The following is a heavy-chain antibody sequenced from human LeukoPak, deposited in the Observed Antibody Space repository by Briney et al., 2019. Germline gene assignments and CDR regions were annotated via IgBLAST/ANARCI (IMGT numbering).Heavy chain of an antibody. CDR3: ARDAQWLVPEGYYYYMDV. J-gene: IGHJ6*03. V-gene: IGHV3-21*01. CDR1: GLTFSRYN. Sequence: GGSLRLSCAGSGLTFSRYNMNWFRQAPGKGLERVSSISSRSSYIFYADSVKGRFTISRDNAKNSLYLQMNSLGAEDTAVYYCARDAQWLVPEGYYYYMDVWGKGTTVTVS. CDR2: ISSRSSYI. D-gene: IGHD6-19*01.